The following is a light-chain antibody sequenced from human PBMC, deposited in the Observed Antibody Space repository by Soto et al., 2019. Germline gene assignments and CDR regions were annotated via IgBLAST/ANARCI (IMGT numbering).Light chain of an antibody. V-gene: IGKV3-20*01. Sequence: EIVLTQSPGTLSLSPGERATLSCRASQSVSSNYLAWYQQKPDQAPRLLIYGASGRATGIPDRFSGSGSGTDFTLTISRLEPEDFAVYYCQQYGSSTGFTFGPGTKVDIK. CDR2: GAS. CDR1: QSVSSNY. J-gene: IGKJ3*01. CDR3: QQYGSSTGFT.